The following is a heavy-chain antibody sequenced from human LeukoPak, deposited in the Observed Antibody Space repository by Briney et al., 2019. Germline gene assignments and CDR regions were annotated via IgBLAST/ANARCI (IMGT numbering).Heavy chain of an antibody. J-gene: IGHJ3*02. CDR3: ARELDDAFDI. CDR1: GGSISSYY. CDR2: IYYSGST. V-gene: IGHV4-59*01. Sequence: SETLSLTCTVSGGSISSYYWSWIRQPPGKGLEWIGYIYYSGSTNYNPSLKSRVTISVDTTKNQFSLKLSSVTAADTAVYYCARELDDAFDIWGQGTMVTVSS. D-gene: IGHD1-1*01.